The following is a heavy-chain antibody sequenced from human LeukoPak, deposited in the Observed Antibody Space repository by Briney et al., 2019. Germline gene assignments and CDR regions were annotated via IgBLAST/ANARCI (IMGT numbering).Heavy chain of an antibody. CDR3: ARDSGEEYYFDY. V-gene: IGHV3-30*03. CDR1: GFTFSSYG. D-gene: IGHD4-17*01. CDR2: ISYDGSDK. Sequence: GGSLRLSCAASGFTFSSYGMHWVRQAPGKGLEWVAAISYDGSDKYYADSVKGRFTISRDNSKNSLYLQMNSLRAEDTAVFYCARDSGEEYYFDYWGQGTLVTVSS. J-gene: IGHJ4*02.